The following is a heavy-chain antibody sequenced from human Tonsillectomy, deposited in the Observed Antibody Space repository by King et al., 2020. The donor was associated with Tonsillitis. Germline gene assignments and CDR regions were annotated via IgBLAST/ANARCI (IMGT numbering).Heavy chain of an antibody. J-gene: IGHJ4*02. D-gene: IGHD6-13*01. Sequence: QLVQSGGGLVQPGGSLRLSCADSGSTFSSYWMTWVRQAPGKGLEWVANIKQDGSEKYYVDSVKGRFTISRDNAKNSLYLQMNSLRADDTAVYYCAGGGSSWYVSYFDYWGQGTLVTVSS. CDR3: AGGGSSWYVSYFDY. V-gene: IGHV3-7*01. CDR1: GSTFSSYW. CDR2: IKQDGSEK.